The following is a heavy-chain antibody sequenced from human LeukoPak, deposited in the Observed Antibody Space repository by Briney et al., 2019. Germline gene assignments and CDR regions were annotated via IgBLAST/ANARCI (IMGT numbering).Heavy chain of an antibody. V-gene: IGHV3-48*04. D-gene: IGHD2-21*02. CDR3: ARVLVTWYYFDS. CDR2: FSNSDSTT. CDR1: GLTFDNYV. J-gene: IGHJ4*02. Sequence: GGSLRLSCAVSGLTFDNYVMSWVRQAPGKGLEWVSSFSNSDSTTYYADSVKGRFTISRDNAKNSLYLQMNSLRAEDTAVYYCARVLVTWYYFDSWGQGILVTVSS.